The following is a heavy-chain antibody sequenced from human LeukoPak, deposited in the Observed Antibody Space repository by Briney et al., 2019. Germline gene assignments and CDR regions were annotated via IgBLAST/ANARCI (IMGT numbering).Heavy chain of an antibody. CDR3: ARIEWERLGRAFDI. CDR1: GFTVSDNY. V-gene: IGHV3-53*01. D-gene: IGHD1-26*01. J-gene: IGHJ3*02. CDR2: IYNTGAT. Sequence: GWSLRLSCEASGFTVSDNYMTWVRQAPGKGLEWVSSIYNTGATHYAESVKGRFTISRDNSKNTLFLQMNSLRAEDMAVYYCARIEWERLGRAFDIWGQGTMVTVSS.